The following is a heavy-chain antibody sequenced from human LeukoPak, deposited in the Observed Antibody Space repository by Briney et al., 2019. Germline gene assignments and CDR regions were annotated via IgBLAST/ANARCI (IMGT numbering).Heavy chain of an antibody. J-gene: IGHJ4*02. CDR3: AKSAYYDSSGSYREYYFDY. V-gene: IGHV3-23*01. Sequence: GGSLRLSCAASRFTFSNYAMSWVRQAPGKGLEWVSTISGSGGSTYYADSVKGRFTISRDNSKNTLHLQMNSLRAEDTAVYYCAKSAYYDSSGSYREYYFDYWGQGTLVTVSS. CDR2: ISGSGGST. D-gene: IGHD3-22*01. CDR1: RFTFSNYA.